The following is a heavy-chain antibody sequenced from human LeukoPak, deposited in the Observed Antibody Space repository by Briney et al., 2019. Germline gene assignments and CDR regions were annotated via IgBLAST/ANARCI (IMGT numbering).Heavy chain of an antibody. CDR1: GVSVTSHY. CDR2: IYNTEST. J-gene: IGHJ4*02. CDR3: ARTETSGTTSH. Sequence: SETLSLTCTVSGVSVTSHYWNWIRQPAGKGLEWCGRIYNTESTWYNPSLKSRLSMSIDTSKNQFSLKLHSVTAADAADYYCARTETSGTTSHWGQGTLVTVSS. D-gene: IGHD1-1*01. V-gene: IGHV4-4*07.